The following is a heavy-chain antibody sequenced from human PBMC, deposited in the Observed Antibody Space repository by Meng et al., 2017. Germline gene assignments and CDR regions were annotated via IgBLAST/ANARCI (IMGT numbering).Heavy chain of an antibody. CDR2: IQSGGRT. D-gene: IGHD6-19*01. CDR1: GFTVSDTY. V-gene: IGHV3-66*02. J-gene: IGHJ4*02. Sequence: GESLKISCAVSGFTVSDTYMTWVRQAPGKGLEWVSLIQSGGRTYYGDSVRGRFTNSRDSSKNTLTLQMNSVRAEDTAVYFCARGVGSGLYFYYFDYWGQGTVVTVSS. CDR3: ARGVGSGLYFYYFDY.